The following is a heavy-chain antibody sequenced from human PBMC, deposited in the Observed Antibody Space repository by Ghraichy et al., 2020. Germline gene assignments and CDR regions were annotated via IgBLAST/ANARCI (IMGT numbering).Heavy chain of an antibody. Sequence: SETLSLTCTVSGYSISSGYYWGWIRQPPGKGLEWIGSIYHSGSTYYNPSLKSRVTISVDTSKNQFSLKLSSVTAADTAVYYCAKSTNVLRFLEWLSYYFDYWGQGTLVTVSS. D-gene: IGHD3-3*01. J-gene: IGHJ4*02. CDR1: GYSISSGYY. V-gene: IGHV4-38-2*02. CDR3: AKSTNVLRFLEWLSYYFDY. CDR2: IYHSGST.